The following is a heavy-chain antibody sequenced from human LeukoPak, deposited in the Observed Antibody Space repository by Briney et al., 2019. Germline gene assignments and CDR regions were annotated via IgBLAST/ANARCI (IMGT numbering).Heavy chain of an antibody. V-gene: IGHV3-48*01. Sequence: HPGGSLRLSCAASGFSISNYNMSWVRQAPGKGLEWLSSISSSSSTIFYADSVKGRLTISRDNAKNSLFLQMNSLRAEDTAVYYCATEPLYYYYMDVWGKGTTVTVSS. CDR1: GFSISNYN. CDR2: ISSSSSTI. D-gene: IGHD1-14*01. J-gene: IGHJ6*03. CDR3: ATEPLYYYYMDV.